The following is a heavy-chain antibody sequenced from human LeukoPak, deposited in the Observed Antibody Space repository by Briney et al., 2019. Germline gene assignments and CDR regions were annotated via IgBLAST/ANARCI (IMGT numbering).Heavy chain of an antibody. J-gene: IGHJ3*02. Sequence: ASVKVSCKASGYTFTSYGMNWVRQAPGQGLEWLGLISANNGKTDYAEKFQGRVTMTRDTSTSTVYMELRSLRSDDTAVYYCARLGPSGTMVRGQSLGDFDIWGQGTMVTVSS. CDR3: ARLGPSGTMVRGQSLGDFDI. CDR1: GYTFTSYG. D-gene: IGHD3-10*01. CDR2: ISANNGKT. V-gene: IGHV1-18*01.